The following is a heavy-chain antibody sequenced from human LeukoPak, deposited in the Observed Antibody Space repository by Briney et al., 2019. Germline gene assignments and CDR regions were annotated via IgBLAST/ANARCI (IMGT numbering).Heavy chain of an antibody. CDR2: IIPIFGTA. V-gene: IGHV1-69*01. Sequence: SVKVSCKASGGTFSSYAISWVRQAPGQGLEWMGGIIPIFGTANYAQKFQGRVTITADESTSTAYMELSSLRSEDTAVYYCASSKSGDSYGYRVRYFDLWGRGTLVTVSS. J-gene: IGHJ2*01. CDR3: ASSKSGDSYGYRVRYFDL. D-gene: IGHD5-18*01. CDR1: GGTFSSYA.